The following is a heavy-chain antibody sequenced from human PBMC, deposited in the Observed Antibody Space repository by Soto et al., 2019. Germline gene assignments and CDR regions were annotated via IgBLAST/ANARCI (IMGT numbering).Heavy chain of an antibody. Sequence: GGSLRLSCAASGFTFTRYSMNWVRQAPGKGLEWVSSISSTTNHIYYGDSMKGRFTISRDNAKNSLYLEMNSLRAEDTAVYYCARGGGGGLFDPWGQGSMVT. V-gene: IGHV3-21*06. J-gene: IGHJ5*02. D-gene: IGHD2-15*01. CDR1: GFTFTRYS. CDR3: ARGGGGGLFDP. CDR2: ISSTTNHI.